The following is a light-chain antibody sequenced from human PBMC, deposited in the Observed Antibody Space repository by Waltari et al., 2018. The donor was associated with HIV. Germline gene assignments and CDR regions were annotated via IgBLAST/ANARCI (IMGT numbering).Light chain of an antibody. CDR1: SNNVGNQG. J-gene: IGLJ2*01. CDR2: RDN. CDR3: ATWDISLSAVV. Sequence: QAGLTQPPSVSKGMRQTATLTCTGNSNNVGNQGAAWLQQHQGHPPKLLSYRDNKRPSGISERVSASRSGNTASLTITGVRPEDEADYFCATWDISLSAVVFGGGTTLTVL. V-gene: IGLV10-54*04.